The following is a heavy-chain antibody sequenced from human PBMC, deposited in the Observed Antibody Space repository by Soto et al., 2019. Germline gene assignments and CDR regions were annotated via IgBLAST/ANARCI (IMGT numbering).Heavy chain of an antibody. D-gene: IGHD3-22*01. CDR1: GGSVSSGSYY. CDR2: IYYNGST. V-gene: IGHV4-61*01. Sequence: QVQLQESGPGLVKPSETLSLTCTVSGGSVSSGSYYWSWIRQPPGKGLEWIGYIYYNGSTNYNPSLKSRVTISVDTSKNQFSLKLSSVTAADTAVYYCARGASGGYYPIDYWGQGTLVTVSS. CDR3: ARGASGGYYPIDY. J-gene: IGHJ4*02.